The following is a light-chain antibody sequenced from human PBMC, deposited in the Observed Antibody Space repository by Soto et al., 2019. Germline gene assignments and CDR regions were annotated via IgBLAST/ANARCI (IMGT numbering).Light chain of an antibody. CDR3: RQYNSYPLT. J-gene: IGKJ4*01. V-gene: IGKV1-5*01. CDR1: QSISSW. CDR2: DAS. Sequence: DIQMTQSPSTLSASVGERVTITCRASQSISSWLAWYQQKPGKAPKLLIYDASSLESGVPSRFSGSGSGTEFTLTISSLQPDDFATYYCRQYNSYPLTXGGGTNVDIK.